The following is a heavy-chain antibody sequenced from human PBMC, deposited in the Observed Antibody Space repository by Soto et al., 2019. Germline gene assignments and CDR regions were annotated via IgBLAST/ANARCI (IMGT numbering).Heavy chain of an antibody. D-gene: IGHD3-10*01. J-gene: IGHJ6*02. CDR1: GGTFSSYT. V-gene: IGHV1-69*02. Sequence: QVQLVQSGAEVKKPGSSVKVSCKASGGTFSSYTISWVRQAPGQGLEWMGRIIPILGLTNYPQKFQGRVTITADKSTSTAYMELSSLRSEDTAVYYCASLGGYYGMDVWGQGTTVTVSS. CDR2: IIPILGLT. CDR3: ASLGGYYGMDV.